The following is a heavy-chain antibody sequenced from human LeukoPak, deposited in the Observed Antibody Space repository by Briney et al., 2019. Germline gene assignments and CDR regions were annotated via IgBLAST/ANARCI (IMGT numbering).Heavy chain of an antibody. J-gene: IGHJ4*02. D-gene: IGHD3-22*01. Sequence: GRSLRLSCAASGFTFSSYAMHWVRQAPGKGLEWVAVISYDGSNKYYADCVKGRFTISRDNSKNTLYLQMNSLRAEDTAVYYCARSPYYYDSSGYYPMGYWGQGTLVTVSS. CDR1: GFTFSSYA. V-gene: IGHV3-30*04. CDR3: ARSPYYYDSSGYYPMGY. CDR2: ISYDGSNK.